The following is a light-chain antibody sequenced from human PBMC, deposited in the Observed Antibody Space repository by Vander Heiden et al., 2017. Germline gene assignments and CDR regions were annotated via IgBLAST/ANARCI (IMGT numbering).Light chain of an antibody. CDR1: TLGDKY. Sequence: SYELTQPPSVSVSPGQTASITCSGDTLGDKYTFWYQQRPGQSPVLVIYQDDKRPSGIPERFSGSNSGNTATLTISGTQAMDEGDYYCQAWDSSTGGVFGTGTKVTVL. V-gene: IGLV3-1*01. CDR3: QAWDSSTGGV. CDR2: QDD. J-gene: IGLJ1*01.